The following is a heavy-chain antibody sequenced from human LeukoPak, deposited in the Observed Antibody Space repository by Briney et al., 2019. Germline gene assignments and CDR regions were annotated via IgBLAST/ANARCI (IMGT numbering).Heavy chain of an antibody. Sequence: SETLSLTCTVSGGSISSYYLSWIRQPPGKGLEWIGYIYYSGSTNYNPSLKSRVTISIDTSRSQFFLKLNSVTAADTAVYYCEKYLRDSGTYYFDNWGQGALVTVSS. CDR1: GGSISSYY. V-gene: IGHV4-59*01. D-gene: IGHD2-2*02. CDR2: IYYSGST. CDR3: EKYLRDSGTYYFDN. J-gene: IGHJ4*02.